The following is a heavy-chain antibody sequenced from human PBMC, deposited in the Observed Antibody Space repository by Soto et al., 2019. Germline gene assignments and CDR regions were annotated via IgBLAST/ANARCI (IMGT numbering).Heavy chain of an antibody. D-gene: IGHD2-2*01. Sequence: PSETLSLTCSVSGGSVSYNSYYWGWIRQPPGKGLEWVGGIFYTGTTYYSPSLKDRVTMSVDTSKNSFSLNLTSVTAADTAVYFCARLVVVAPVANAWGQGTLVTVSS. CDR1: GGSVSYNSYY. CDR3: ARLVVVAPVANA. CDR2: IFYTGTT. J-gene: IGHJ5*02. V-gene: IGHV4-39*02.